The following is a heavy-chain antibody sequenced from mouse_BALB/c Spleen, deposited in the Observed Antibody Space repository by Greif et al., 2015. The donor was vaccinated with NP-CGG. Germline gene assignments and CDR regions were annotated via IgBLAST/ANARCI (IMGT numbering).Heavy chain of an antibody. CDR2: INPSTGYT. V-gene: IGHV1-7*01. D-gene: IGHD2-4*01. CDR1: GYTFTSYW. CDR3: ARDYDYWYFDV. Sequence: QVQLQQSGAELAKPGASVRMSCKASGYTFTSYWMHWVKQRPGQGLEWIGYINPSTGYTEYNQKFKDKATLTADKPSSTAYMQLSSLTSEDSAVYYCARDYDYWYFDVWGAGTTVTVSS. J-gene: IGHJ1*01.